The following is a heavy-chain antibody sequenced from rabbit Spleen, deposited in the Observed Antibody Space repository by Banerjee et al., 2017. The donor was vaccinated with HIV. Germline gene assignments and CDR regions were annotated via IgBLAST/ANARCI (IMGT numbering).Heavy chain of an antibody. D-gene: IGHD3-3*01. V-gene: IGHV1S39*01. Sequence: QEQLVESGGGLVQPGGSLTLTCTVSGFDISKYGVTWVRQAPGKGLEWIGYIDPIFGISYYATWVNGRFTISKPSATVTLQMSSLTAADTATYFCARQLALWGPGTLVTVS. CDR2: IDPIFGIS. J-gene: IGHJ6*01. CDR1: GFDISKYG. CDR3: ARQLAL.